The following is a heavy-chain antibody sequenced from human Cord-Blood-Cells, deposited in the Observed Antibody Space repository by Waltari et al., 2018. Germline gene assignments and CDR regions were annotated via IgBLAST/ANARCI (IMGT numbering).Heavy chain of an antibody. D-gene: IGHD1-26*01. V-gene: IGHV4-39*01. CDR1: GGSISSSSYY. CDR3: ARVFSGSFDY. Sequence: QLQLQESGPGLVKPSETLSLTCTVSGGSISSSSYYWGWIRQPPGKGLEGIGSIYYSGSTYYHPYLKSRVTISVDTSKNQFSLKLSSVTAADTAVYYCARVFSGSFDYWGQGTLVTVSS. CDR2: IYYSGST. J-gene: IGHJ4*02.